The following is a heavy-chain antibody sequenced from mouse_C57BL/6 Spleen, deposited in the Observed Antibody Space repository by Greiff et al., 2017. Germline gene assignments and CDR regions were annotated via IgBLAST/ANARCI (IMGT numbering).Heavy chain of an antibody. D-gene: IGHD1-1*01. CDR2: INPSTGGT. J-gene: IGHJ4*01. CDR3: ASRSRLYYAMDY. Sequence: VQLQQSGPELVKPGASVKISCKASGYSFTGYYMNWVKQSPEKSLEWIGEINPSTGGTTYNQKFKAKATLTVDKSSSTAYMQLKSLTSEDSAVYYCASRSRLYYAMDYWGQGTSVTVSS. CDR1: GYSFTGYY. V-gene: IGHV1-42*01.